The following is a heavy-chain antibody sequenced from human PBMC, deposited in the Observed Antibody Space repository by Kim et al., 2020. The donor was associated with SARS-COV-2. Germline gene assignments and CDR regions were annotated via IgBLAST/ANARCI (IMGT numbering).Heavy chain of an antibody. V-gene: IGHV3-23*03. CDR1: GFTFSRYA. Sequence: GGSLRLSCAASGFTFSRYAMTWVRQAPGKGLEWVAIVYSGGDITFYADSVKGRFTVSRDNSKDTLYLQMNSLRAEDTAVYYCAKADRGSGWYSWFDPWGQGTLVTVSS. J-gene: IGHJ5*02. D-gene: IGHD6-19*01. CDR3: AKADRGSGWYSWFDP. CDR2: VYSGGDIT.